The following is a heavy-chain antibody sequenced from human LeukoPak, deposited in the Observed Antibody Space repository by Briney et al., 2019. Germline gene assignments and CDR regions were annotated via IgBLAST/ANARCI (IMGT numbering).Heavy chain of an antibody. CDR1: GFTFSSFA. J-gene: IGHJ4*02. V-gene: IGHV3-23*01. Sequence: GGSLRLSCAASGFTFSSFAMSWVRQAPGEGLEWVSAISGSGGSTYYADSVKGRFTISRDNAKNSLYLQLNSLRDDDTAVYYCARYRVTTNDYFDYWGQGTLVTVSS. CDR2: ISGSGGST. CDR3: ARYRVTTNDYFDY. D-gene: IGHD4-17*01.